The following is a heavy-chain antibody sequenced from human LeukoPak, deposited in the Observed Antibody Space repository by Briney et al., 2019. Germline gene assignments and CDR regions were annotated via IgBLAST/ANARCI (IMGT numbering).Heavy chain of an antibody. Sequence: GGSLRLSCAAPGFRFSDYDMSWIRQAPGKGLESVSYISGGGTTIYYADSVKGRFTISRDNAKSSLYLQMISLRAEDTALYYCARTRDWYYFDYWGQGTLVTVSS. V-gene: IGHV3-11*01. CDR2: ISGGGTTI. CDR3: ARTRDWYYFDY. CDR1: GFRFSDYD. D-gene: IGHD3/OR15-3a*01. J-gene: IGHJ4*02.